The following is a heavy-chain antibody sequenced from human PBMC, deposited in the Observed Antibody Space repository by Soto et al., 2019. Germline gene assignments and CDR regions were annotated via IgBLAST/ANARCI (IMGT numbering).Heavy chain of an antibody. Sequence: PSETLSLTCTVSGGSISSYYWSWIRQTPGKGLEWIGYIYYSGSTNYNPSLKSRVTISVDTSKNQFSLKLSSVTAADTAVYYCATESAVAGPAAFDYWGQGTLVTVSS. D-gene: IGHD6-19*01. V-gene: IGHV4-59*01. CDR1: GGSISSYY. CDR3: ATESAVAGPAAFDY. CDR2: IYYSGST. J-gene: IGHJ4*02.